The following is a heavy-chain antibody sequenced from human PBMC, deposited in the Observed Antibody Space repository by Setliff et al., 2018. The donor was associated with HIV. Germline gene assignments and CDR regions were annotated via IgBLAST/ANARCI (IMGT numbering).Heavy chain of an antibody. D-gene: IGHD1-26*01. J-gene: IGHJ4*02. Sequence: SVKVSCKASGGTFSSYAISWVRQAPGQGLEWMGGIIPIFNTANYAQKFQGRVTITADESTSTAYMELSSLRSEDTAVYYCARDKREVGATSYWGQGTLVTVSS. V-gene: IGHV1-69*13. CDR3: ARDKREVGATSY. CDR2: IIPIFNTA. CDR1: GGTFSSYA.